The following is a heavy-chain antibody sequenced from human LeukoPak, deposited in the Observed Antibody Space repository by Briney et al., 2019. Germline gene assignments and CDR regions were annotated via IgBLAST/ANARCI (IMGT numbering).Heavy chain of an antibody. D-gene: IGHD6-13*01. V-gene: IGHV3-23*01. J-gene: IGHJ4*02. CDR3: TKDRRGPAAGTWYFDS. CDR2: ISGSGGGT. CDR1: GFTFSSYA. Sequence: PGGSLRLSCAASGFTFSSYAMSWVRQAPGKGLEWVSGISGSGGGTYYADSVKGRSTISRDNSKNTLYLQMNSLRAEDTAVYYCTKDRRGPAAGTWYFDSWGQGTLVTVSS.